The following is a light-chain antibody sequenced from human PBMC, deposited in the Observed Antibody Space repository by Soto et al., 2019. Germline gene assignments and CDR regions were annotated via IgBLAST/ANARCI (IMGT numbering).Light chain of an antibody. CDR3: QQRSSWPLLT. Sequence: EIVLTQSPATLSLSPGERATLSRRASQSVSNYLAWFQHKPGQAPRLLIYDASNRATGIPARFNGSGSGTDFTLTISSLELEDFAVYYCQQRSSWPLLTFGVGTKVEI. CDR2: DAS. J-gene: IGKJ4*01. CDR1: QSVSNY. V-gene: IGKV3-11*01.